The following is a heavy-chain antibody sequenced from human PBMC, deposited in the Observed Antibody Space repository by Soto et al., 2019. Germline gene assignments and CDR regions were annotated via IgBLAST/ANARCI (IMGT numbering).Heavy chain of an antibody. Sequence: PGGSRSLSXAAAGFAFSSYSINCVRPAPRKGLEWESYIRSSRSTIYYADSVKGRFTISRDNATNSLYMQMNSLRDEDTAVYYCARESRYFARLLLHGGFGPRGQGTLVTV. CDR3: ARESRYFARLLLHGGFGP. D-gene: IGHD3-9*01. CDR1: GFAFSSYS. V-gene: IGHV3-48*02. CDR2: IRSSRSTI. J-gene: IGHJ5*02.